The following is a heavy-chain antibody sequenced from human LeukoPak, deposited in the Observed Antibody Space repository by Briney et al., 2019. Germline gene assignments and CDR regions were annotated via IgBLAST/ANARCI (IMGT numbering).Heavy chain of an antibody. J-gene: IGHJ3*02. D-gene: IGHD2-15*01. Sequence: GRSLRLSCAASGFTFDDYAMHWGRQAPGKGLEWVSGISWNSGSIGYADSVKGRFTISRDNAKNSLYLQMNSLRAEDTALYYCAKDIRCGGSCYGGAFDIWGQGTMVTVSS. CDR1: GFTFDDYA. CDR3: AKDIRCGGSCYGGAFDI. V-gene: IGHV3-9*01. CDR2: ISWNSGSI.